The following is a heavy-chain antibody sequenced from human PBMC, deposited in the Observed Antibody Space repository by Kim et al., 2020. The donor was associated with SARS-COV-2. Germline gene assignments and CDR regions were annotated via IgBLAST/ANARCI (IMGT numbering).Heavy chain of an antibody. Sequence: GESLKISCKGSGYSFTSYWIGWVRQMPGKGLEWMGIIYPGDSDTRYSPSFQGQVTISADKSISTAYLQWSSLKASDTAMYYCARLREEVVGLRGVGQAGFDYWGQGTLVTVSS. CDR1: GYSFTSYW. D-gene: IGHD3-10*01. CDR3: ARLREEVVGLRGVGQAGFDY. CDR2: IYPGDSDT. J-gene: IGHJ4*02. V-gene: IGHV5-51*01.